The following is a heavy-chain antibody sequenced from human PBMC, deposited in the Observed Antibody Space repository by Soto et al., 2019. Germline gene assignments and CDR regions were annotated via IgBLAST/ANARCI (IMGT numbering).Heavy chain of an antibody. J-gene: IGHJ4*02. CDR2: MDSYTGNT. CDR3: ATGRQTRDY. V-gene: IGHV1-8*01. CDR1: GYTLSTYD. Sequence: QAQLVQSGAEVKKPGASVKVSCKASGYTLSTYDINWVRQAAGQGLEWMGWMDSYTGNTGYAQEFQGRLIMTRDTSINAAYMELSSLQSEDTAVYFCATGRQTRDYWGQGTLVTVSS.